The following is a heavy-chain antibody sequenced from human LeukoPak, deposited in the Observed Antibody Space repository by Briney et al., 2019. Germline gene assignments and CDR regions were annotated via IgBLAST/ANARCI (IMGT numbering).Heavy chain of an antibody. Sequence: GGSLGLSCVASGFTFDAHAMHWVRQAPGKGLEWVSSISWYSGNIGYADSVKGRFSISRDNAKNTLYLEMNSLRTDDTALYFCARDVWRRAFYYAMDVWGLGTTVAVSS. V-gene: IGHV3-9*01. CDR2: ISWYSGNI. J-gene: IGHJ6*02. CDR3: ARDVWRRAFYYAMDV. D-gene: IGHD2-21*01. CDR1: GFTFDAHA.